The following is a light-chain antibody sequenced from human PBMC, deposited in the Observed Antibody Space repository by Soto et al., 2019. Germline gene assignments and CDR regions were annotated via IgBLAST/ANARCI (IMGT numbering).Light chain of an antibody. Sequence: VLTQPPSVSGAPGQRVTISCTGSSSNIGAGYDVHWYQQLPGTAPKLGIYGNINRPSGVPDRFSGSKSGTSASLAITGLQAEDEADYYCQSYDSSLSGYVFGTGTKVTVL. J-gene: IGLJ1*01. V-gene: IGLV1-40*01. CDR1: SSNIGAGYD. CDR3: QSYDSSLSGYV. CDR2: GNI.